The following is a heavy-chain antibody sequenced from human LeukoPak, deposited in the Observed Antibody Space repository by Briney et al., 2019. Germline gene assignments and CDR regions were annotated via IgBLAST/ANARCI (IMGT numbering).Heavy chain of an antibody. CDR2: ISSSSSYI. CDR1: GFTFSSYS. J-gene: IGHJ4*02. Sequence: KPGGSLRLSCAASGFTFSSYSMNWVRQAPGKGLEWVSSISSSSSYIYYADSVKGRFTVSRDNAKNSLYLQMNSLRAEDTAVYYCARATVARDTASDYWGQGTLVIVSS. CDR3: ARATVARDTASDY. D-gene: IGHD4-23*01. V-gene: IGHV3-21*01.